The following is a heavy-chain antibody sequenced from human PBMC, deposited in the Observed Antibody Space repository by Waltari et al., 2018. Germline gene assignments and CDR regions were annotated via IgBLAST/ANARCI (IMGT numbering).Heavy chain of an antibody. V-gene: IGHV1-69*02. CDR1: GGTFSSYT. D-gene: IGHD3-10*01. CDR3: ARASVGELGNNGFDP. Sequence: QVQLVQSGAEVKKPGSSVKVSCKDSGGTFSSYTIIWVRQAPGQGLAWMGRSIPILGIANYAQKYQGRVTITADKSTSTAYMELSSLRSEDTAVYYCARASVGELGNNGFDPWGHGTLVTFSS. CDR2: SIPILGIA. J-gene: IGHJ5*02.